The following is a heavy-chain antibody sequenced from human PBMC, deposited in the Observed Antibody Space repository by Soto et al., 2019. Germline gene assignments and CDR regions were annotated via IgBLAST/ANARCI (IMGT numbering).Heavy chain of an antibody. CDR1: GFTFSSYG. J-gene: IGHJ4*02. CDR2: ISYDGSNK. CDR3: AKETAGFDY. V-gene: IGHV3-30*18. Sequence: HPGGSLRLSCAASGFTFSSYGMHWVRQAPGKGLEWVAVISYDGSNKYYADSVRGRFTISRDNSKNTLYLQMNSLRAEDTAVYYCAKETAGFDYWGQGTLVTVSS. D-gene: IGHD6-13*01.